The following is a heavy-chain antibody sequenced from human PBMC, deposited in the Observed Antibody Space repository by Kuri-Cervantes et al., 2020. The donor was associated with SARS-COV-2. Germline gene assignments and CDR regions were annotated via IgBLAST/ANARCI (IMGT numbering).Heavy chain of an antibody. Sequence: GESLKISCAASGFTFSSYVMNWVRQAPGKGLEWVSYISSSGSTIYYADSVKGRFTISRDNAKNSLYLQMNSLRAEDTAVYYCARVVVPAATGDYYYYYYMDVWGKGTTVTVSS. J-gene: IGHJ6*03. CDR1: GFTFSSYV. D-gene: IGHD2-2*01. CDR3: ARVVVPAATGDYYYYYYMDV. CDR2: ISSSGSTI. V-gene: IGHV3-48*03.